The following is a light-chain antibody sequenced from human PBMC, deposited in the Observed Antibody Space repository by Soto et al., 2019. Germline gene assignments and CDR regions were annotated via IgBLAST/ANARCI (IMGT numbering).Light chain of an antibody. CDR1: SSDVGNYNL. Sequence: QSALTQPPSASGSPGQSITISCTGTSSDVGNYNLVSWYQQHPGRAPKLMIYEGSRRPSGVSNRFSGSKSGNAASLTISGLQAEDEADYYCCSYASDSTYVFGSGTKVTVL. CDR3: CSYASDSTYV. CDR2: EGS. V-gene: IGLV2-23*01. J-gene: IGLJ1*01.